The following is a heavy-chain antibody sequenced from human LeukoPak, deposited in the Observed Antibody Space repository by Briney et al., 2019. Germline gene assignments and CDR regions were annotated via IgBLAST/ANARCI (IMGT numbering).Heavy chain of an antibody. V-gene: IGHV1-18*01. CDR1: GGTFSSYA. D-gene: IGHD3-3*01. Sequence: ASVKVSCKASGGTFSSYAISWVRQAPGQGLEWMGWISAYNGNTNYAQKLQGRVTMTTDTSTSTAYMELRSLRSDDTAVYYCARGSSNGADWNVLRFLEWLPHFDYWGQGTLVTVSS. J-gene: IGHJ4*02. CDR2: ISAYNGNT. CDR3: ARGSSNGADWNVLRFLEWLPHFDY.